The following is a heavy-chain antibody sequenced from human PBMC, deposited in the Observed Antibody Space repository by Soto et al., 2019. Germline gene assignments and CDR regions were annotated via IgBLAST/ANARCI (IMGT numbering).Heavy chain of an antibody. J-gene: IGHJ2*01. CDR1: GGSFSGFY. V-gene: IGHV4-34*01. Sequence: SETLSLTCAVHGGSFSGFYWTWIRQRPGKGLEWIGEIHHSGSSNYNPPLKRCVTLSLDTPRNQFSLRLKSVTATDTAVYSCERMAGLWYFDLWGRGTLVTV. CDR3: ERMAGLWYFDL. CDR2: IHHSGSS.